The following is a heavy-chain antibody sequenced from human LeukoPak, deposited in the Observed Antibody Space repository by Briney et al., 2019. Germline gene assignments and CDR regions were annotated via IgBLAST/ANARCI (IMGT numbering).Heavy chain of an antibody. Sequence: SETLSLTCTVSGGSLSGSYWSWIRQPPGKQLEWIGYIYSSGSSGITTYNPSLQSRVIISQDTSRNDFSLKLTSVTAADAAVYYCARLAARRGYYYSGMDVWGQGTTVTVSS. CDR2: IYSSGSSGIT. D-gene: IGHD3-10*01. V-gene: IGHV4-59*01. J-gene: IGHJ6*02. CDR3: ARLAARRGYYYSGMDV. CDR1: GGSLSGSY.